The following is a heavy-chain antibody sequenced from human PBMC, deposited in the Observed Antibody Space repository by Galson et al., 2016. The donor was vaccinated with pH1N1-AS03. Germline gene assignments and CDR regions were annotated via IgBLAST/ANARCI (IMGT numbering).Heavy chain of an antibody. J-gene: IGHJ4*02. D-gene: IGHD3-16*01. V-gene: IGHV4-39*07. CDR1: GDSTNINTCY. CDR2: VYYDGNT. Sequence: ETLSLTCSVSGDSTNINTCYWGWIRQPPGKGLEWIGSVYYDGNTYYNPSLKNRLSISVDSSKNQFSLKLTSVTAADTAIYYCARERMGANDYWGPGTLVTVSS. CDR3: ARERMGANDY.